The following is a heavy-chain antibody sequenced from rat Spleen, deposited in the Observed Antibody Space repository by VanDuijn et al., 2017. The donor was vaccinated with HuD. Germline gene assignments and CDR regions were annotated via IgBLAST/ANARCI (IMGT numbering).Heavy chain of an antibody. CDR1: AFSLTSYH. CDR2: IWSGGNT. J-gene: IGHJ2*01. CDR3: TRNYAYYYDGSYHGGFDY. Sequence: QVQLKESGPGLMQPSQTLSLTCIVSAFSLTSYHVHWVRQSPGKGLEWTAVIWSGGNTDYNSALKSRLSISRDTSKSQVFLKVNSLKTEDTGIYYCTRNYAYYYDGSYHGGFDYWGQGVMVTVSS. V-gene: IGHV2S13*01. D-gene: IGHD1-12*02.